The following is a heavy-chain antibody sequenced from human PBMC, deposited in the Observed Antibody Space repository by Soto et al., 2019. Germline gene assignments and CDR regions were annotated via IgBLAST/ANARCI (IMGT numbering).Heavy chain of an antibody. J-gene: IGHJ4*02. CDR3: AKELQGLYYFDY. CDR1: GYTFISYA. CDR2: INAGNGNT. Sequence: ASVKVSCKASGYTFISYAIHWVRQPPGQRLEWMGWINAGNGNTKYSQKFQGRVTITKDTSASTAYMEMTSRRSEDTAVYYCAKELQGLYYFDYWGQGTLVTVSS. V-gene: IGHV1-3*01. D-gene: IGHD2-15*01.